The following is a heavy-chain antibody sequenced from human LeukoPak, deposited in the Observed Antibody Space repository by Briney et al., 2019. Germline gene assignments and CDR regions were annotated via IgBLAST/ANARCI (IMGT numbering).Heavy chain of an antibody. CDR3: AKAGWYSAKTYATYDDAYDI. J-gene: IGHJ3*02. CDR1: GFSFNNYA. D-gene: IGHD2-21*01. V-gene: IGHV3-23*01. CDR2: ISAGGGGT. Sequence: GGSLRLSCAASGFSFNNYAMSWVRQAPGKGLEWVSAISAGGGGTYYADSVKGRFTISRDNSKKKVFPQMNSLRADDTAVYSCAKAGWYSAKTYATYDDAYDIWGRGTMVTVSS.